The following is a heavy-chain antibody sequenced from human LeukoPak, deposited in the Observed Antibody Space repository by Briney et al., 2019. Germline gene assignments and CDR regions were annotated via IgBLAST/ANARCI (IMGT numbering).Heavy chain of an antibody. CDR1: GDSVSSNSVG. V-gene: IGHV6-1*01. CDR2: TYYRSKWYN. J-gene: IGHJ5*02. Sequence: SQTLSLTCAISGDSVSSNSVGWNWIRQSPSRGLEWLGRTYYRSKWYNDYAVSVKSRITINTDTSRNQFSLQLNSVTPEDTAVYYCARDSPRTGPWGQGILVIVSS. CDR3: ARDSPRTGP. D-gene: IGHD1-1*01.